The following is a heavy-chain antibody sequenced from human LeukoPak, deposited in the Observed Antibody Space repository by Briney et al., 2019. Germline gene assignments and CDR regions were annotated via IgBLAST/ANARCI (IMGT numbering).Heavy chain of an antibody. Sequence: ASVKVSCKASGYTFTGYYMPWVRQAPGQGLEWMGWINPNSGGTNYAQKFQGRVTMTRDTSISTAYMELSRLRSDDTAVYYCASFDSSGYYYYFDYWGQGTLVTVSS. CDR1: GYTFTGYY. CDR2: INPNSGGT. V-gene: IGHV1-2*02. CDR3: ASFDSSGYYYYFDY. J-gene: IGHJ4*02. D-gene: IGHD3-22*01.